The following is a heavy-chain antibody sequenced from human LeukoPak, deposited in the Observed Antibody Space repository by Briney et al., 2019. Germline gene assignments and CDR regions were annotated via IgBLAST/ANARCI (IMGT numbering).Heavy chain of an antibody. J-gene: IGHJ6*02. V-gene: IGHV4-59*01. Sequence: PSETLSLTCTVSGGSISSYYWSWIRQPPGKGLEWIGYIYYSGSTNYNPSLKSRVTISVDTSKNQFSLKLSSVTAADTAVYYCATTTYSSSPYYYGVDVWGQGTTVTVSS. CDR1: GGSISSYY. D-gene: IGHD6-6*01. CDR2: IYYSGST. CDR3: ATTTYSSSPYYYGVDV.